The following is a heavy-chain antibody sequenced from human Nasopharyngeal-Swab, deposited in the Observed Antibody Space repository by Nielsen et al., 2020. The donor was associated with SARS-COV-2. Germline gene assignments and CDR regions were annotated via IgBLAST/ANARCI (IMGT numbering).Heavy chain of an antibody. D-gene: IGHD6-19*01. J-gene: IGHJ3*02. Sequence: GSLRLSCTVSGGSISSSSYYWGWIRQPPGKGLEWIGEINHSGSTNYNPSLKSRVTISVDTSKNQFSLKLSSVTAADTAVYYCARGYRQWLRVDAFDIWGQGTMVTVSS. CDR2: INHSGST. CDR3: ARGYRQWLRVDAFDI. V-gene: IGHV4-39*07. CDR1: GGSISSSSYY.